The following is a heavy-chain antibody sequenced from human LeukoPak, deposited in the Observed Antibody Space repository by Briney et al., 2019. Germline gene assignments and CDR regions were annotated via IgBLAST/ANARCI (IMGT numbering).Heavy chain of an antibody. CDR1: GGSFSGYY. Sequence: SETLSLTCAVSGGSFSGYYWSWIRQPPGKGLEWIGEIYHSGSTNYKPSLKSRVTISVDTSKNQFSLKLSSVTATDTAVYYCARVRIAAALDYYYYYGMDVWGQGTTVTVSS. CDR3: ARVRIAAALDYYYYYGMDV. D-gene: IGHD6-13*01. V-gene: IGHV4-34*01. CDR2: IYHSGST. J-gene: IGHJ6*02.